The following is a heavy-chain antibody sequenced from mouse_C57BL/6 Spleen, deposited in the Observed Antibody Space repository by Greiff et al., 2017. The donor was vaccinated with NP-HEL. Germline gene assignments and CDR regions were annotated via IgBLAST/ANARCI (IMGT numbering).Heavy chain of an antibody. V-gene: IGHV1-9*01. CDR1: GYTFTGYW. Sequence: VQLQQSGAELMKPGASVKLSCKATGYTFTGYWIEWVKQRPGHGLEWIGEILPGSGSTNYTEKFKGKATFTADTSSNTAYMQLSSLTTEDSAIYYCASRVDYYDYDRGFAYWGQGTLVTVSA. CDR2: ILPGSGST. J-gene: IGHJ3*01. CDR3: ASRVDYYDYDRGFAY. D-gene: IGHD2-4*01.